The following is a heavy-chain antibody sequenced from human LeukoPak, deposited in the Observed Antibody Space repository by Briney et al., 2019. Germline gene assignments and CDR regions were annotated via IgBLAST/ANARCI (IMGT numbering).Heavy chain of an antibody. CDR1: GFTFSSYW. V-gene: IGHV3-7*01. J-gene: IGHJ4*02. Sequence: GGSLRLSCAASGFTFSSYWMGWVRQAPGKGLEWVANIKQDGSEKYYVDSVKGRFTISRDNAKNSLYLQMNSLRAEDTAVYYCAREGKLKSIAYWGQGTLVTVSS. D-gene: IGHD2-15*01. CDR2: IKQDGSEK. CDR3: AREGKLKSIAY.